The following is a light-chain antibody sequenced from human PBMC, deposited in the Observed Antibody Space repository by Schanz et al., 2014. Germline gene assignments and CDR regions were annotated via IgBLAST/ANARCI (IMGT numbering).Light chain of an antibody. Sequence: QSALTQPASVSGSPGQSITISCTGTSSDVGSYNLVSWYQQHPGKAPKLIIYDVSKWPSGVSNRFSGSKSGNTASLTISGLQAEDEADYYCSSYRSTTSLGVFGGGTKLTVL. J-gene: IGLJ3*02. CDR2: DVS. CDR3: SSYRSTTSLGV. V-gene: IGLV2-14*02. CDR1: SSDVGSYNL.